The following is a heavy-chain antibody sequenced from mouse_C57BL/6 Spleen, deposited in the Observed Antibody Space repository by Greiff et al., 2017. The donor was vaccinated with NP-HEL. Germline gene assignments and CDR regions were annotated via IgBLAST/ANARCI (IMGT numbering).Heavy chain of an antibody. CDR2: INPYNGGT. CDR3: ARENYYGISYPSDY. V-gene: IGHV1-19*01. J-gene: IGHJ2*01. D-gene: IGHD1-1*01. Sequence: EVQLQQSGPVLVKPGASVKMSCKASGYTFTDYYMNWVKQSHGKSLEWIGVINPYNGGTSYNQKFKGKATLTVDKSSSTAYMELNSLTSEDSAVYYCARENYYGISYPSDYWGQGTTLTVSS. CDR1: GYTFTDYY.